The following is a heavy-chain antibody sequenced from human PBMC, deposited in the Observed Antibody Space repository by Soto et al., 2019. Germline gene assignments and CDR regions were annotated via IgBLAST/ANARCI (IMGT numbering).Heavy chain of an antibody. J-gene: IGHJ4*02. CDR2: IYYSGST. CDR1: GGSISSGGYY. Sequence: SETLSLTCTVSGGSISSGGYYCGWIRQHPGKGLEWIGYIYYSGSTYYNPSLKSRVTISVDTSKNQFSLKLSSVTAADTAVYYCAREIDLSGYAFDYWGQGTLVTVSS. D-gene: IGHD5-12*01. V-gene: IGHV4-31*03. CDR3: AREIDLSGYAFDY.